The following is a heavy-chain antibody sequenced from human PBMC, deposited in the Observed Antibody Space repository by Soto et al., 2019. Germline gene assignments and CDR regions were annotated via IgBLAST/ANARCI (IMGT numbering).Heavy chain of an antibody. CDR1: GFTFSNYA. CDR2: IGGDGGGT. V-gene: IGHV3-23*01. J-gene: IGHJ3*02. D-gene: IGHD3-3*02. Sequence: EAQLLESGGGLVQPGGSLRLSCAASGFTFSNYAMSWVRQAPGKGLEWVSVIGGDGGGTSYAASVKGRFTVSRDNSKNTLYLQMDSLRADDTAVYYCAKDSISRNRIYDPFDIWGQGTMVTVSS. CDR3: AKDSISRNRIYDPFDI.